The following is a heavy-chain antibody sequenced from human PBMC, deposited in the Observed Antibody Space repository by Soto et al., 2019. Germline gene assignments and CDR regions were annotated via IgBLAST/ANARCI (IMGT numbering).Heavy chain of an antibody. V-gene: IGHV3-23*01. D-gene: IGHD1-26*01. CDR3: GKYSGSYPVYNGMNV. Sequence: EVQLLESGGGLVQPGGSLRLSCAASAFPFSTSAMNWVRQAPGKGLEWVSIISGTSDGAYYAESVKGQFTSSRDNSKNTLYLQMNSLRDEDTAVYYCGKYSGSYPVYNGMNVWGQGTTVTVSS. J-gene: IGHJ6*02. CDR2: ISGTSDGA. CDR1: AFPFSTSA.